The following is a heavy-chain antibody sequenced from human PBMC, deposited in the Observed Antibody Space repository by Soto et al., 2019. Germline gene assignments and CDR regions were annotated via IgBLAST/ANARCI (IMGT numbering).Heavy chain of an antibody. CDR1: GFTFSSYW. D-gene: IGHD6-13*01. V-gene: IGHV3-7*01. CDR3: ARIAASGRGWDV. CDR2: IKQDGSEE. J-gene: IGHJ6*02. Sequence: EVQLVESGGGLVQPGGSLRLSCVDSGFTFSSYWMSWVRQAPVKGLEWVGNIKQDGSEENYVDSVKGPFTISRDNAENSMYLQMNSLRVEDTAVYYCARIAASGRGWDVWRQGTTVVVSS.